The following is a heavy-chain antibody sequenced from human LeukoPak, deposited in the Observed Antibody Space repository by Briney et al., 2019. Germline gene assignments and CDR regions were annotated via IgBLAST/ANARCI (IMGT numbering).Heavy chain of an antibody. V-gene: IGHV1-46*01. CDR1: GYTFTSYY. CDR2: INPSGGST. D-gene: IGHD1-26*01. J-gene: IGHJ6*03. CDR3: ARVVVGAITGYYYYYMDV. Sequence: GASVKVSCKASGYTFTSYYMHWVRQAPGQGLEWMGIINPSGGSTSYAQKFQGRVTMTTDTSTSTAYMELRSLRSDDTAVYYCARVVVGAITGYYYYYMDVWGKGTTVTISS.